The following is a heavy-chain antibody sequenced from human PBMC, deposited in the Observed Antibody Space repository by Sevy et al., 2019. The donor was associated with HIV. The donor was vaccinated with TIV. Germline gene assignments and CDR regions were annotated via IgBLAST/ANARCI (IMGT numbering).Heavy chain of an antibody. Sequence: GGSLRLSCAASGFTFSSYEMNWVRQAPGKGVEWVSCISNSGTSKYYADSVKGRFTISRDSPKNSLYLQMNSLRAEDTAVYYCARGPHYYYDSSAFFDYWGQGTLVTVSS. J-gene: IGHJ4*02. V-gene: IGHV3-48*03. CDR2: ISNSGTSK. CDR1: GFTFSSYE. D-gene: IGHD3-22*01. CDR3: ARGPHYYYDSSAFFDY.